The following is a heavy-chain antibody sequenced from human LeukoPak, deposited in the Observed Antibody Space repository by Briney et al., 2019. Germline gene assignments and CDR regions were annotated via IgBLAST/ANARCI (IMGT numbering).Heavy chain of an antibody. D-gene: IGHD1-26*01. Sequence: ASVKVSCKASGYTFTGYYMHWVRQAPGQGLEWMGWINPNSGGTNYAQKFQGRVTITADKSTSTAYMELSSLRSEDTAVYYCASSGELFDAFDIWGQGTMVTVSS. CDR3: ASSGELFDAFDI. CDR1: GYTFTGYY. J-gene: IGHJ3*02. V-gene: IGHV1-2*02. CDR2: INPNSGGT.